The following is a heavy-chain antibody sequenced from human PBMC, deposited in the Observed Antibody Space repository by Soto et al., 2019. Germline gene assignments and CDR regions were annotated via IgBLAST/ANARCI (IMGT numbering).Heavy chain of an antibody. CDR3: ARETGENWTYEAH. CDR1: GGSVSSGSYY. Sequence: SQTLSLTCTVSGGSVSSGSYYWSLIRQPAGKGLEWIGRITINGNTQKNPSFKSRVTMSIVTSRNHFPLNLQSATAADTALYYCARETGENWTYEAHWGPGTLVTVSS. J-gene: IGHJ1*01. D-gene: IGHD1-7*01. V-gene: IGHV4-61*02. CDR2: ITINGNT.